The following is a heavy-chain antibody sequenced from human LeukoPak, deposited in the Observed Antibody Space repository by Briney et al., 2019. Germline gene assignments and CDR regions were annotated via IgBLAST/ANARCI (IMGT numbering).Heavy chain of an antibody. CDR1: GYSFTSYW. V-gene: IGHV5-51*01. J-gene: IGHJ1*01. D-gene: IGHD3-22*01. Sequence: GESLKISCKGSGYSFTSYWIGWVRQMPGKGLEWMGIIYPGDSDTRYSPSFQGQVTTSADKSISTAYLQWSSLKASDTAMYYCARRQYYYDSSGYYYGYFQHWGQGTLVTVSS. CDR2: IYPGDSDT. CDR3: ARRQYYYDSSGYYYGYFQH.